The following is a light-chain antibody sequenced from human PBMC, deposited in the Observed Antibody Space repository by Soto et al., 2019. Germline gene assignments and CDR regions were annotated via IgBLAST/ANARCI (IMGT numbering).Light chain of an antibody. V-gene: IGLV2-23*02. CDR2: EVT. J-gene: IGLJ1*01. CDR3: CSYVGSNIFYV. Sequence: QSALTQPASVSGSPGQSITISCTGTNSDLGTYNLVSWYQQHPGKAPKTIIYEVTKRPSGVSKRFSGSKSANTASLTISGLQAEDEADYYCCSYVGSNIFYVFGTGTKVTV. CDR1: NSDLGTYNL.